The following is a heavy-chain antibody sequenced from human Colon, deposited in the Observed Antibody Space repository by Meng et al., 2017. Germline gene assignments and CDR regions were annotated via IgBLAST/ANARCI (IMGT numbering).Heavy chain of an antibody. V-gene: IGHV3-21*01. Sequence: GESLKISCAASGFTFSSYSMNWVRQAPGTGLEWVSSISSSSSYIYYADSVKGRFTISRDNAKNSLYLQMNSLRAEDTAVYYCARVGAVTTILDYWGQGTLVTVSS. J-gene: IGHJ4*02. D-gene: IGHD4-17*01. CDR3: ARVGAVTTILDY. CDR1: GFTFSSYS. CDR2: ISSSSSYI.